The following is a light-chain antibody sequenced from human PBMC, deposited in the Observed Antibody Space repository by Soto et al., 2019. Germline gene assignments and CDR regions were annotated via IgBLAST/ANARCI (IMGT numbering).Light chain of an antibody. Sequence: DIQMTQSPSSVSASVGDRVTITCRASQVTNNVLAWYQQKPGKVPKLLIYYASNLQSGVPSRFSGTGFGTDFTLTISSLQPDDLPTCYCLKAGSFPWTFGHGTRVEVK. CDR1: QVTNNV. J-gene: IGKJ1*01. CDR2: YAS. V-gene: IGKV1D-12*01. CDR3: LKAGSFPWT.